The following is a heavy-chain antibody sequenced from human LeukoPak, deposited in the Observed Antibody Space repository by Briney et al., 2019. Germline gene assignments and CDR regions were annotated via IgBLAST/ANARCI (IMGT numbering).Heavy chain of an antibody. CDR3: ARVSVGAYYFDY. D-gene: IGHD1-26*01. Sequence: GESLRLSCAASGFTFSSYAMHWVRQAPGKGLVWVSRINTDGSTTSYADSVKGRFTISRDNAKNTLYLQMNSLRAEDTAVYYCARVSVGAYYFDYWGQGTLVTVSS. CDR2: INTDGSTT. J-gene: IGHJ4*02. V-gene: IGHV3-74*01. CDR1: GFTFSSYA.